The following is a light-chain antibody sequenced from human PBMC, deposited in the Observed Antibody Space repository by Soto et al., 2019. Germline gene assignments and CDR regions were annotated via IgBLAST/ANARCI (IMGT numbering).Light chain of an antibody. CDR3: MSYAGGNRFV. V-gene: IGLV2-8*01. Sequence: QSALTQPPSASGSPGQSVTNSCAGTVSDVGGYNYVSWYQQHPGKVPQLMIYQVSKRPSGVPDRFSASKSDTTASLTISGLQAEDEGDYYCMSYAGGNRFVFGTGTKLTVL. J-gene: IGLJ1*01. CDR1: VSDVGGYNY. CDR2: QVS.